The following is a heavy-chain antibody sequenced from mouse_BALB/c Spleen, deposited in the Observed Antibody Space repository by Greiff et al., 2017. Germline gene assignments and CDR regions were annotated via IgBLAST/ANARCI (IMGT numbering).Heavy chain of an antibody. CDR3: ARGSSYVRGAMDY. V-gene: IGHV5-9-4*01. J-gene: IGHJ4*01. CDR1: GFTFSSYA. Sequence: EVKVVESGGGLVKPGGSLKLSCAASGFTFSSYAMSWVRQSPEKRLEWVAEISSGGSYTYYPDTVTGRFTISRDNAKNTLYLEMSSLRSEDTAMYYCARGSSYVRGAMDYWGQGTSVTVSS. CDR2: ISSGGSYT. D-gene: IGHD1-1*01.